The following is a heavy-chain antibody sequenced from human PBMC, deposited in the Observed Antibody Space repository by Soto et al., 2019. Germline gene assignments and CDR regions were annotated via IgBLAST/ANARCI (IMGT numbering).Heavy chain of an antibody. J-gene: IGHJ4*02. CDR1: GYPFPIYG. V-gene: IGHV1-18*01. CDR2: ISAYNGNT. CDR3: ARDKPHDY. Sequence: GASVKVSCKASGYPFPIYGISWVRQAPGQGLEWMGWISAYNGNTNYAQKLPGRVPMTTDTSTSTAYMELRSLRSDDTAVYYWARDKPHDYWGQGTLVTVSS.